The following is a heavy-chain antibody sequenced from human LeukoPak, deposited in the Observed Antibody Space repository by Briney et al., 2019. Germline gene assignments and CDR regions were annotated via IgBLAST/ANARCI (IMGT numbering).Heavy chain of an antibody. J-gene: IGHJ6*02. Sequence: PGGSLRLSCAASGFTFSSYGMHWVRQAPGKGLEWVAVIWYDGSNKYYADSVKGRFTISRDNSKNTLYLQTNSLRAEDTAVYYCARDGVAYYYYGMDVWGQGTTVTVSS. V-gene: IGHV3-33*01. CDR1: GFTFSSYG. CDR2: IWYDGSNK. CDR3: ARDGVAYYYYGMDV.